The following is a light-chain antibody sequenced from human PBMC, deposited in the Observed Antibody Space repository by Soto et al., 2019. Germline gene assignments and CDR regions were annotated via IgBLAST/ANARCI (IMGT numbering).Light chain of an antibody. CDR1: QSISSW. Sequence: DIQMTQSPSTLSASVGDIVTISCRASQSISSWLAWYQQKPGRPPKLLIYEASSLQSGVPSRFSGSGSGTEFTLTISSLQPDDFATYYCQEYNSYSYTFGQGTKLEIK. CDR2: EAS. V-gene: IGKV1-5*03. CDR3: QEYNSYSYT. J-gene: IGKJ2*01.